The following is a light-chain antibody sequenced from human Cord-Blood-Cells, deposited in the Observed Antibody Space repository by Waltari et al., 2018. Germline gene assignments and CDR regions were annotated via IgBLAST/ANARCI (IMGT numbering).Light chain of an antibody. CDR1: SLREQH. CDR3: QAWDSSTVV. Sequence: SHELTQPPSVSVSPGHTASIPCSGASLREQHACWYQQKRGQSPVMVIYQDSKRPSGIPERFSGSNSGNTATLTISGTQAMYEADYYCQAWDSSTVVFGGGTKLTVL. CDR2: QDS. V-gene: IGLV3-1*01. J-gene: IGLJ2*01.